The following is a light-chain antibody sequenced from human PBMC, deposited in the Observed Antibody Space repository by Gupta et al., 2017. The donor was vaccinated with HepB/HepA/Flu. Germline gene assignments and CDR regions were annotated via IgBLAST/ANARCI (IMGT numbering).Light chain of an antibody. CDR3: GTWDYSLSAGV. CDR2: DNS. V-gene: IGLV1-51*01. CDR1: TSNIGSSY. Sequence: QSGLTQPPSVSAAPGQKVTISCSGSTSNIGSSYVSWYQQVPGTAPNLILYDNSQRPSGIPDRFSGSKSGTSATLDITGLQTADEADYYCGTWDYSLSAGVFGGGTTLTVL. J-gene: IGLJ3*02.